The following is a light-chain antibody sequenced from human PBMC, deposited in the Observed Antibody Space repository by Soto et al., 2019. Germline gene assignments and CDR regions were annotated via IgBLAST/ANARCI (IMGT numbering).Light chain of an antibody. V-gene: IGKV1-5*01. CDR2: DAP. CDR1: QSCRNS. J-gene: IGKJ1*01. CDR3: LCYITYPWT. Sequence: DLQMTQSPSTLSASVGDRVTITCRASQSCRNSLAWYQQKAGKAPTLLIYDAPTLQSGVPSRFSGSGSGTEFSLTISSLQPEDFATYYCLCYITYPWTFGQGTKVDIK.